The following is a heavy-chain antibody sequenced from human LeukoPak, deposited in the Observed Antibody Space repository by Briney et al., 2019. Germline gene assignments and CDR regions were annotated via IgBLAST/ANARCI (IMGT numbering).Heavy chain of an antibody. J-gene: IGHJ4*02. V-gene: IGHV1-2*02. D-gene: IGHD3-10*01. CDR3: ARPLWFGESDFDY. CDR2: INPNSGGT. CDR1: GYTFTGYY. Sequence: ASVKVSCKASGYTFTGYYMHWVRQAPGQGLEWMGWINPNSGGTNYAQKFQGRVTMTRGTSISTAYMELSRLRSDDTAVYYCARPLWFGESDFDYWGQGTLVTVSS.